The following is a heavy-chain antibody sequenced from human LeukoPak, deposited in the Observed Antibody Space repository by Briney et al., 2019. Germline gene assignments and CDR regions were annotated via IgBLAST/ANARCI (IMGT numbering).Heavy chain of an antibody. Sequence: GGSLRLSCAASGFTVSSNYMSWVRQAPGKGLEWVSVIYSDGRTYYADSVKGRFTISRDNSKNTLYLQMNSLRAEDTAVYYCAKGNYYDRTGAFDIWGQGTMVTVSS. D-gene: IGHD3-22*01. CDR1: GFTVSSNY. CDR3: AKGNYYDRTGAFDI. V-gene: IGHV3-53*01. CDR2: IYSDGRT. J-gene: IGHJ3*02.